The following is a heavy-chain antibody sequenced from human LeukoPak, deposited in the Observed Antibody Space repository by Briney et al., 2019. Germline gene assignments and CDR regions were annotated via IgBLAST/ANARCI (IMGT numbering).Heavy chain of an antibody. CDR3: ARYYYDSSGYYYYFDY. CDR1: GYTFTGYY. CDR2: INPNSGGT. Sequence: GASVKVSCKASGYTFTGYYMHWVRQAPGQGLEWMGRINPNSGGTNYAQKFQGRVTMTRDTSISTAYKELSRLRSDDTAVYYCARYYYDSSGYYYYFDYWGQGTLVTVSS. V-gene: IGHV1-2*06. D-gene: IGHD3-22*01. J-gene: IGHJ4*02.